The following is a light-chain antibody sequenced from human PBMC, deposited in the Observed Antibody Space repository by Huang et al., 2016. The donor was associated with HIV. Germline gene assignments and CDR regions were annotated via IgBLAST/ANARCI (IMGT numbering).Light chain of an antibody. V-gene: IGKV3-20*01. Sequence: EIVLTQSPGTLSLSPGESATLTCRASQHINSAYLAWYQQKPGQAPSLLIYGASNRSTGVPDIFSGRGSGTDFTLTINRLEPDDFAVFYCQQYDTSPLTFGQGTRLEMK. CDR2: GAS. J-gene: IGKJ5*01. CDR1: QHINSAY. CDR3: QQYDTSPLT.